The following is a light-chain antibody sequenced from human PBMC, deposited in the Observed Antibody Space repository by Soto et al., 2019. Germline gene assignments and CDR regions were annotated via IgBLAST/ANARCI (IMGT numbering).Light chain of an antibody. CDR3: SSFTNSSPLGV. V-gene: IGLV2-14*03. J-gene: IGLJ1*01. CDR1: SREVGSYNY. Sequence: QSVLTQPASVSGSPGQSITISCTGTSREVGSYNYVSWYQHHPGKAPKLVIYDVDDRPSGVSNRFSGSKSGNTASLTISGLQAEDEADYYCSSFTNSSPLGVFGTGTKVTVL. CDR2: DVD.